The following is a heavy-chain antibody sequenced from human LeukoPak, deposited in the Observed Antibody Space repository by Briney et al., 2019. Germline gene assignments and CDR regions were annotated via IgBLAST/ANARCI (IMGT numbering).Heavy chain of an antibody. CDR1: GYSISSGYY. CDR3: AREAGYCSGGSCYAGY. J-gene: IGHJ4*02. CDR2: IYHSGST. Sequence: SETPSLTCTVSGYSISSGYYWGWIRQPPGKGLEWIGSIYHSGSTYYNPSLKSRVTISVDTSKNQFSLKLSSVTAADTAVYYCAREAGYCSGGSCYAGYWGQGTLVTVSS. V-gene: IGHV4-38-2*02. D-gene: IGHD2-15*01.